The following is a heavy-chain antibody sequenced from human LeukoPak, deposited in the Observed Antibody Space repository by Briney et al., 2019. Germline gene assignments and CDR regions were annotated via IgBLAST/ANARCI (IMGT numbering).Heavy chain of an antibody. J-gene: IGHJ4*02. V-gene: IGHV4-34*09. Sequence: SETLSLTCAVYGGSFSGYYWTWIRQLPGKGLEWIGFIHYSGSTYYNPSLKSRVTISVDTSKNQFSLKLSSVTAADTAVYYCARGLGHSYGYSFDYWGQGTLVSVSS. CDR2: IHYSGST. D-gene: IGHD5-18*01. CDR3: ARGLGHSYGYSFDY. CDR1: GGSFSGYY.